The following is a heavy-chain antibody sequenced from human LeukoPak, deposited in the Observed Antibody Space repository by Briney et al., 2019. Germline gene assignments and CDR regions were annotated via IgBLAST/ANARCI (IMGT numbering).Heavy chain of an antibody. CDR1: GGSISSGGYY. Sequence: SQTLSLTCTVSGGSISSGGYYWSWIRQHPGKGLEWIGYIYYSGSTYYNPSLKSRVTISVDTSKNQFSLKLSSVTAADTAVYYCARVSPAACYYGMDVWGKGTTVTVSS. CDR3: ARVSPAACYYGMDV. CDR2: IYYSGST. J-gene: IGHJ6*04. V-gene: IGHV4-31*03.